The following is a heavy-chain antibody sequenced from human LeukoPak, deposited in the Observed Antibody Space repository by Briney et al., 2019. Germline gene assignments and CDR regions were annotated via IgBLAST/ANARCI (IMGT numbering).Heavy chain of an antibody. V-gene: IGHV3-21*01. Sequence: GGSLRLSCAASGFTFSSYSMNWVRQAPGKGLEWVSSISSSSSYIYYADSVKGRFTISRDNAKNSLYLQLNSLRAEDTAVYYCARDRAVAANAFDIWGQGTMVTVSS. CDR1: GFTFSSYS. J-gene: IGHJ3*02. CDR2: ISSSSSYI. CDR3: ARDRAVAANAFDI. D-gene: IGHD6-19*01.